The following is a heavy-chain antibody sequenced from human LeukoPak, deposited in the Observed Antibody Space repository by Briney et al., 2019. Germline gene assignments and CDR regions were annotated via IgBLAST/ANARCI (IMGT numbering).Heavy chain of an antibody. CDR3: AKDRLAVAGTGGS. Sequence: PGGSLGLSCAASGFTFSSYAMNWVRQAPGKGLEWVSTISGSGGSTYYADSVKGRFTISRDNSKNTLYLQMNSLRAEDTAVYYCAKDRLAVAGTGGSWGQGTLVTVSS. CDR2: ISGSGGST. D-gene: IGHD6-19*01. V-gene: IGHV3-23*01. CDR1: GFTFSSYA. J-gene: IGHJ4*02.